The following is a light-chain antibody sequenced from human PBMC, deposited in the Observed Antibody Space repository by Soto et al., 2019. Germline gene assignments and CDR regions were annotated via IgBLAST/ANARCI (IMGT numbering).Light chain of an antibody. CDR3: QQRSNWPRT. Sequence: DIVLTQSTATLSLSPGERATLSCRASQSVGTYSAWYQQKPGQAPRLLIYDASNRATGIPARFSGSGSGTDFPLAISSLESEDFVVYYCQQRSNWPRTFGQGTKVEIK. CDR1: QSVGTY. J-gene: IGKJ1*01. CDR2: DAS. V-gene: IGKV3-11*01.